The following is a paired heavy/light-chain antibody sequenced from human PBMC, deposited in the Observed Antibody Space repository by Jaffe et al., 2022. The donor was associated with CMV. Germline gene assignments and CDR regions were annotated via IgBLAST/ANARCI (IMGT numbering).Light chain of an antibody. CDR1: QSLLYSSNKKNY. CDR2: WAS. J-gene: IGKJ2*01. V-gene: IGKV4-1*01. Sequence: DIVMTQSPDSLAVSLGERATINCESSQSLLYSSNKKNYLAWFQQKPGQPPKLLISWASTRESGVPDRFSGSGSGADFTLTISSLQAEDVAVYYCQQYYNTPHTFGQGTKVEVK. CDR3: QQYYNTPHT.
Heavy chain of an antibody. D-gene: IGHD3-16*02. Sequence: EVQLVQSGGGLVQPGGSLRLSCVGSGFTFGSYWMHWVRQPPGKGLVWVSRINSEGATTTYADSVKGRFTISRDNAKNTLYLQMNSLRAEDTAVYYCARGAAYDYIWGIYPPDYWGQGSLVTVSS. CDR1: GFTFGSYW. CDR3: ARGAAYDYIWGIYPPDY. V-gene: IGHV3-74*01. J-gene: IGHJ4*02. CDR2: INSEGATT.